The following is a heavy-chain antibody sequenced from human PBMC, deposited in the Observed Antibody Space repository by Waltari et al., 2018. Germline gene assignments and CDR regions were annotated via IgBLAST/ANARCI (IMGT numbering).Heavy chain of an antibody. CDR3: AREVASAGTDYYFDY. J-gene: IGHJ4*02. Sequence: EVQLVESGGGLVQPGGSLRLSCAASGFTFSSYEMNWVRQAPGKGLEWFSYISSSGSPIYYADSVKGRFTISRDNAKSSLYLQMNSLRAEDTAVYYCAREVASAGTDYYFDYWGQGTLVTVSS. CDR1: GFTFSSYE. D-gene: IGHD6-13*01. CDR2: ISSSGSPI. V-gene: IGHV3-48*03.